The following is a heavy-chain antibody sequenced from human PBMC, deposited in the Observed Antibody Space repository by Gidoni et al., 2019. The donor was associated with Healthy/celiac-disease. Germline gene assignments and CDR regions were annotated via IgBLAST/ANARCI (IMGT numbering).Heavy chain of an antibody. CDR2: IYHSGRT. CDR1: GGSISSGGYS. CDR3: ARVYGSDSAGAFDI. Sequence: QLQLQESGSGLVTPSQTLSLTCAVSGGSISSGGYSWRWHRQPPGKGLEWIGYIYHSGRTYYNPSLKSRVTISVDRSKSQCSLKLSSVTAAYTAVYYCARVYGSDSAGAFDIWGQGTMVTVSS. J-gene: IGHJ3*02. V-gene: IGHV4-30-2*01. D-gene: IGHD3-10*01.